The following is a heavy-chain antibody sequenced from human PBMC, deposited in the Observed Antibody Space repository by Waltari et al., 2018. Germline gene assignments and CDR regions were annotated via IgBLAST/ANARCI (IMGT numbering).Heavy chain of an antibody. CDR3: ATAPDAFQIIN. J-gene: IGHJ4*02. CDR2: INPYSGGT. V-gene: IGHV1-2*02. CDR1: GYTFTGYY. Sequence: QVQLVQSGAEVKKPGASVKVSCKTSGYTFTGYYMYWLRQATGQGLEWMGWINPYSGGTAYAQKFQGRVTLTRDTSISTAYMELNRLISDDSAMYYCATAPDAFQIINWGQGTLVTVSS. D-gene: IGHD2-2*01.